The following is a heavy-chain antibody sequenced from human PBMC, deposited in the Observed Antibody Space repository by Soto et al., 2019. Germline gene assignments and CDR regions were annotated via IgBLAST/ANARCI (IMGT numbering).Heavy chain of an antibody. CDR3: VGARATDSRPDY. Sequence: PGGSLRLSCAASGFTFSLYRMIWVRQAPGKGLEWVSSISSSSSYIYYADSMKGRFTLSRDNAQNSLYLQMNSLRVDDTAVYYCVGARATDSRPDYWGQGTLVTVSS. CDR2: ISSSSSYI. J-gene: IGHJ4*02. CDR1: GFTFSLYR. D-gene: IGHD3-22*01. V-gene: IGHV3-21*01.